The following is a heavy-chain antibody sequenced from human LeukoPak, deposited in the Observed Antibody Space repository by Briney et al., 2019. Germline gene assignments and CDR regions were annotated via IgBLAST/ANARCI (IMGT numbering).Heavy chain of an antibody. V-gene: IGHV4-38-2*02. D-gene: IGHD4-17*01. Sequence: SETLSLTCTVSGYSISSGYYWGWIRQPPGKGLEWIGSIYHSGSTYYNPSLKSRVTISVDTSKNQFSLKLSSVTAADTAVYYCARLPPGGDYERDYWGQGTLVTVSS. J-gene: IGHJ4*02. CDR3: ARLPPGGDYERDY. CDR1: GYSISSGYY. CDR2: IYHSGST.